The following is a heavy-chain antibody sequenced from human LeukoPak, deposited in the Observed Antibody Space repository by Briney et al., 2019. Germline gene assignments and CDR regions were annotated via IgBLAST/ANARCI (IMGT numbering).Heavy chain of an antibody. CDR1: GYTFTGYY. Sequence: ASVKVSCKASGYTFTGYYMHWVRQAPGQGLEWMGWINPNSGGTNYAQKFQGWVTMTRDTSISTAYMELSRLRSDDTAVYYCARAIAAARIYAFDIWGQGTMVTVSS. J-gene: IGHJ3*02. V-gene: IGHV1-2*04. D-gene: IGHD6-13*01. CDR2: INPNSGGT. CDR3: ARAIAAARIYAFDI.